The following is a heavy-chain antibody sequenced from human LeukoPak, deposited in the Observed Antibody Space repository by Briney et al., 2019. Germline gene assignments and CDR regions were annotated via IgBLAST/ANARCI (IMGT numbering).Heavy chain of an antibody. CDR2: INHSGST. V-gene: IGHV4-34*01. Sequence: PSETLSLTSAVYGGSFSGYYWSWLRQPPGKGLEWLGEINHSGSTNYNPCLKSRVTISVDTSKNQFSLKLSSVTAADTAVYYCARIGHEDYYFDYWGQGTLVTVSS. J-gene: IGHJ4*02. CDR1: GGSFSGYY. CDR3: ARIGHEDYYFDY.